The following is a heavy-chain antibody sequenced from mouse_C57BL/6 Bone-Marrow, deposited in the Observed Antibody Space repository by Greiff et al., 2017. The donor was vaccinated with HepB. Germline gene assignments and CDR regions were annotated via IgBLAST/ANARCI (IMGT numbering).Heavy chain of an antibody. D-gene: IGHD2-5*01. J-gene: IGHJ3*01. V-gene: IGHV1-39*01. CDR2: INPNYGTT. CDR3: ARLDSNCAWFAY. Sequence: EVQGVESGPELVKPGASVKISCKASGYSFTDYNMNWVKQSNGKSLEWIGVINPNYGTTSYNQKFKGKATLTVDQSSSTAYMQLNSLTSEDSAVYDCARLDSNCAWFAYWGQGTLVTVSA. CDR1: GYSFTDYN.